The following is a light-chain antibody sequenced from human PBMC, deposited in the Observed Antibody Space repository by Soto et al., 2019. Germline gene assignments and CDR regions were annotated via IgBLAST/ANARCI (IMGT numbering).Light chain of an antibody. Sequence: EIVLTQSPGTLSLSPGERVTLSCRASQSVSNNYLAWYQQKPGQAPRLLIYGASSRATGIPDRFSGSGSGTDFTLTISRLEPEDFAVYYCQQYGSSPLTFGGGTKVDNK. CDR3: QQYGSSPLT. CDR1: QSVSNNY. CDR2: GAS. J-gene: IGKJ4*01. V-gene: IGKV3-20*01.